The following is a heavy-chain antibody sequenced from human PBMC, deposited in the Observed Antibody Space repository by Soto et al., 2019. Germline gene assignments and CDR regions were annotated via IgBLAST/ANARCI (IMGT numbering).Heavy chain of an antibody. Sequence: EVQLLQSGGGVAQPGTSLRLSCAASGFTFKYYAMTWVRQAPGKGLEWVSTISGSGDKTDYADSVKGRFRVSRDNSKDTLYLQMDSLRADDTALYYCARESKWYGGQYFQDWGQGTLVTVSS. D-gene: IGHD2-8*01. CDR1: GFTFKYYA. J-gene: IGHJ1*01. CDR3: ARESKWYGGQYFQD. V-gene: IGHV3-23*01. CDR2: ISGSGDKT.